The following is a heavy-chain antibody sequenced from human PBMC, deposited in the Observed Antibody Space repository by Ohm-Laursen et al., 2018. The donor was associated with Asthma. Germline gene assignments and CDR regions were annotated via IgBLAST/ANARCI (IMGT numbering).Heavy chain of an antibody. J-gene: IGHJ4*02. CDR2: ISGSGGTT. V-gene: IGHV3-23*01. CDR3: ARDVMEWYLPAFGF. D-gene: IGHD3-3*01. Sequence: SLRLSCAASGFTFSTYAMNWVRQAPGQGLEWVSVISGSGGTTYYADSVEGRFTISRDDSKNTLTLQMSSLRGDDTAVYYCARDVMEWYLPAFGFWGQGTLVTVSS. CDR1: GFTFSTYA.